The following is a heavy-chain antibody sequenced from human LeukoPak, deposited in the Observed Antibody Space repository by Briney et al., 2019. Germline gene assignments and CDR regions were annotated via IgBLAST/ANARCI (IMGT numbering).Heavy chain of an antibody. CDR1: GYTFTGYY. Sequence: ASVKVSCKASGYTFTGYYMHWVRQAPGQGLEWMGWINPNSGGTNYAQKFQGRVTMTRDTSISTAYMELSRLRSDDTAVYYCARDRMFEGHYYYYGMDVWGQGTTVTVSS. J-gene: IGHJ6*02. V-gene: IGHV1-2*02. CDR2: INPNSGGT. CDR3: ARDRMFEGHYYYYGMDV. D-gene: IGHD3-10*02.